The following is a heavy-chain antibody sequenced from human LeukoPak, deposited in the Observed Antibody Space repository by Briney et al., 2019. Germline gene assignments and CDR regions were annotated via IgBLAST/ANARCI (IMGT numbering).Heavy chain of an antibody. CDR2: IWYDGSNK. CDR3: ARDSITFYYYYYGMDV. V-gene: IGHV3-33*01. CDR1: GFTFSSYG. D-gene: IGHD5-12*01. J-gene: IGHJ6*02. Sequence: GRSLRLSCAASGFTFSSYGMHWVRQAPGKGLEWVAVIWYDGSNKYYADSVKGRFTISRDNSKNTLYLQMNSLGAEDTAVYYCARDSITFYYYYYGMDVWGQGTTVTVSS.